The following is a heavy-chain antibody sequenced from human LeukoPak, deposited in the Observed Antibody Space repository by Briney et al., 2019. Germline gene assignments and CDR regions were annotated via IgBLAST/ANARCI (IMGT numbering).Heavy chain of an antibody. D-gene: IGHD3-10*01. J-gene: IGHJ6*03. V-gene: IGHV4-38-2*02. CDR3: ARAKTIMVRGVKIYYYYMDV. CDR1: GYSISSGYY. Sequence: SETLSLTCTVSGYSISSGYYWGWIRQPPGKGLEWIGSIYHSGSTNYNPSLKSRVTISVDTSKNQFSLKLSSVTAADTAVYYCARAKTIMVRGVKIYYYYMDVWGKGTTVTVSS. CDR2: IYHSGST.